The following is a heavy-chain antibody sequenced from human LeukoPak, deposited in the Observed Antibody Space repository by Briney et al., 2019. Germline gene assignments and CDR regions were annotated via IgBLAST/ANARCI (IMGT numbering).Heavy chain of an antibody. CDR3: ARDLLLSSVFDP. D-gene: IGHD3-10*01. CDR1: GGSISSSSYD. V-gene: IGHV4-39*07. Sequence: SETLSLTCTVSGGSISSSSYDWGWNRQPPGKGLEWIVSIYYSGSTYYNPSLKSQFTISVDTSKNQFSLKLSSVTAADTAVYYCARDLLLSSVFDPWGQGTLVTVSS. J-gene: IGHJ5*02. CDR2: IYYSGST.